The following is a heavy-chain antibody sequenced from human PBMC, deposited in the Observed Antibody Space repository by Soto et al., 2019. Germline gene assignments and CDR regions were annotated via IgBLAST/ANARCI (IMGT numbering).Heavy chain of an antibody. CDR3: AKALHPGSVTPTNLWFDS. V-gene: IGHV3-23*01. Sequence: GGSLRLSCASSVFTFSGYAMSWVRQSPGKGLEWVSAISGSGGSTYYADSVKGRFTISRDNSKNTLYLQMNSLRAEDTAVYYCAKALHPGSVTPTNLWFDSWGQGTMVTVSS. CDR1: VFTFSGYA. J-gene: IGHJ5*01. CDR2: ISGSGGST. D-gene: IGHD3-10*01.